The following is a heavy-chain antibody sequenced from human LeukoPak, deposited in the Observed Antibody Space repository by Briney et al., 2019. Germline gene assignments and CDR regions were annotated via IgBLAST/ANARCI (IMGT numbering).Heavy chain of an antibody. D-gene: IGHD3-10*01. CDR3: ARVGEKLLWFGELLSWFDP. Sequence: SVKVSCKASGGTFSSYAISWVRQAPGQGLEWMGGIIPIFGTANYAQKFQGRVTITADESTSTAYMELSSLRSEDTAVYYCARVGEKLLWFGELLSWFDPWGQGTLVTVSS. CDR2: IIPIFGTA. CDR1: GGTFSSYA. J-gene: IGHJ5*02. V-gene: IGHV1-69*13.